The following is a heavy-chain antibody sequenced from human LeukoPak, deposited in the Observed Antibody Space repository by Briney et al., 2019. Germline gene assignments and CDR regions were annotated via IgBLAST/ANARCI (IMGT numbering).Heavy chain of an antibody. CDR3: AREKYCSSTSCYDYYGMDV. D-gene: IGHD2-2*01. CDR2: FDPEDGET. Sequence: ASVKVSCKVSGYTLTELSMHWVRQAPGKGLEWMGGFDPEDGETIYAQKFQGRVTMTEDTSTDTAYMELSSPRSEDTAVYYCAREKYCSSTSCYDYYGMDVWGQGTTVTVSS. J-gene: IGHJ6*02. CDR1: GYTLTELS. V-gene: IGHV1-24*01.